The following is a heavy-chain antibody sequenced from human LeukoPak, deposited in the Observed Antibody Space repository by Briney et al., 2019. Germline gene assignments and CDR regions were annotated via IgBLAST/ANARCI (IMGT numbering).Heavy chain of an antibody. CDR2: MNPNSGNT. Sequence: ASVKVSCKASGGTFSSYAISWVRQAPGQGLEWMGWMNPNSGNTGYAQKFQGRVTMTRNTSISTAYMELSRLRSEDTAVYYCARSIAARRGTDYWGQGTLVTVSS. V-gene: IGHV1-8*02. D-gene: IGHD6-6*01. CDR3: ARSIAARRGTDY. CDR1: GGTFSSYA. J-gene: IGHJ4*02.